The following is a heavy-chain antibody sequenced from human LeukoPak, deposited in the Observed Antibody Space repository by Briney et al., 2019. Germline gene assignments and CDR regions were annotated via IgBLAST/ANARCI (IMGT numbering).Heavy chain of an antibody. D-gene: IGHD3-10*01. J-gene: IGHJ4*02. CDR3: AKDYGSGSYPHFDY. CDR2: ISGSGGST. Sequence: GGSLRLSCAASGLTFSSYAMSWVRQAPGKGLEWVSAISGSGGSTYSADSVKDRFTISRDNSKNTLYLQMNSLRAEDTAVYYCAKDYGSGSYPHFDYWGQGTLVTVSS. CDR1: GLTFSSYA. V-gene: IGHV3-23*01.